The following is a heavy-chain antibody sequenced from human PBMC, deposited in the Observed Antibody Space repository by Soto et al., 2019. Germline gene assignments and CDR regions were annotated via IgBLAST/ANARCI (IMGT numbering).Heavy chain of an antibody. CDR3: AKGPQHCGMSAFDY. D-gene: IGHD1-20*01. Sequence: GGSLRLSCAASGFTFDDYAMHWVRQAPGKGLEWVSGISWNSGSIGYAESVKGRFTISRANAKNTLYLQMNSLRAEDTALYYCAKGPQHCGMSAFDYWGQGTLVTVSS. V-gene: IGHV3-9*01. CDR2: ISWNSGSI. J-gene: IGHJ4*02. CDR1: GFTFDDYA.